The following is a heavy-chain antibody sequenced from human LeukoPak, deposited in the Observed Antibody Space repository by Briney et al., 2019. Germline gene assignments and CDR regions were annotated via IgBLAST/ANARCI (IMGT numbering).Heavy chain of an antibody. CDR3: ARDLRGTAMVFDY. CDR2: ISSSSSYI. J-gene: IGHJ4*02. CDR1: GFTFSSYS. D-gene: IGHD5-18*01. Sequence: TGGSLRLSCAASGFTFSSYSMNWVRQAPGKGLEWVSSISSSSSYIYYADSVKGRFTISRDNAKNSLYLQMNSLRAEDTAVYYCARDLRGTAMVFDYWGQGTLVTVSS. V-gene: IGHV3-21*01.